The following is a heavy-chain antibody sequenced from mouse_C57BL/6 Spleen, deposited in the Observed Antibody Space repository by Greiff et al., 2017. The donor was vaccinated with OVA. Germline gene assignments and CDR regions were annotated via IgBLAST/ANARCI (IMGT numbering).Heavy chain of an antibody. CDR2: INPNNGGT. D-gene: IGHD2-2*01. CDR1: GYTFTDYY. V-gene: IGHV1-26*01. J-gene: IGHJ4*01. CDR3: ARLDGYGGYYAMDY. Sequence: EVQLQQSGPELVKPGASVKISCKASGYTFTDYYMNWVKQSHGKSLEWIGDINPNNGGTSYNQKFKGKATLTVDKSSSTAYMELRSLTSEDSAVYYCARLDGYGGYYAMDYWGKGTSVTVSS.